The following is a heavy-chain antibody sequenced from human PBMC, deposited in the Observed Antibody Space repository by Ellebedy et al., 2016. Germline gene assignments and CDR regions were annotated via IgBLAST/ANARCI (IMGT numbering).Heavy chain of an antibody. CDR2: LFSNDEK. CDR3: ARTQSLAYCGRDCPTGFDY. J-gene: IGHJ4*02. Sequence: SGPTLVKPTETLTLTCTVSGISLSNARMGVSWIRQSPGKALEWLAHLFSNDEKSYSTSLKSRLTISKDTSKSQVVLMMTNMHPVDTATYYCARTQSLAYCGRDCPTGFDYWGQGTLVTVSS. CDR1: GISLSNARMG. D-gene: IGHD2-21*02. V-gene: IGHV2-26*01.